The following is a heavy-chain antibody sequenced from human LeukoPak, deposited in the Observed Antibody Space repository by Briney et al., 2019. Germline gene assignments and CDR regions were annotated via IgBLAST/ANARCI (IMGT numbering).Heavy chain of an antibody. V-gene: IGHV1-18*01. CDR3: ARYDGITMVRGVITH. J-gene: IGHJ4*02. D-gene: IGHD3-10*01. Sequence: GASVKVSCKASGYTFTSYGISWVRQAPGQGLEWMGWISAYNGNTNYAQKLQGRVTMTTDTSTSTAYMELRSLRSDDTAVYYCARYDGITMVRGVITHWGQGTLVTVSS. CDR1: GYTFTSYG. CDR2: ISAYNGNT.